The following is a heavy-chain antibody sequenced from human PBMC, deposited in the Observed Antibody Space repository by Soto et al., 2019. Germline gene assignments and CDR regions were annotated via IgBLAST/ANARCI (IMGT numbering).Heavy chain of an antibody. D-gene: IGHD1-20*01. V-gene: IGHV1-69*02. Sequence: SVKVSCKASGGTFSSYTISWVRQAPGQGLEWMGRIIPILGIANYAQKFQGRVTITADKSTSTAYMELSSLRSEDTAVYYCARTLITPRTIHNAFDIWGQGTMVTVSS. CDR3: ARTLITPRTIHNAFDI. CDR1: GGTFSSYT. J-gene: IGHJ3*02. CDR2: IIPILGIA.